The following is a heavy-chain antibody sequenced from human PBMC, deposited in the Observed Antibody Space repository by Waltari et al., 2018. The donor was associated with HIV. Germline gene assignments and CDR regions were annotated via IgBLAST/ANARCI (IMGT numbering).Heavy chain of an antibody. D-gene: IGHD1-7*01. CDR3: ARGDNWNSNWFDP. Sequence: EVQLVESGGGLVQHGGSLRISCAASGFTFSSTWMSWVRQAPGKGLEWVPNIKHDGSEKYYVGSVKGRFTISRDNAKSSLYLQMNSLRAEDTAVYYCARGDNWNSNWFDPWGQGTLVTVSS. V-gene: IGHV3-7*01. CDR1: GFTFSSTW. J-gene: IGHJ5*02. CDR2: IKHDGSEK.